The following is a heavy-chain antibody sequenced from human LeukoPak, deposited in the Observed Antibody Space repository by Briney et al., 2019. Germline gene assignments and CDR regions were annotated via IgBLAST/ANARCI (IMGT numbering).Heavy chain of an antibody. V-gene: IGHV3-73*01. D-gene: IGHD3-22*01. CDR1: GFTFSGSA. CDR2: IRSKANSYAT. CDR3: TRPYYDSTSPLGY. Sequence: GGSLKLSCAASGFTFSGSAIHWVRQASGKGLEWVGRIRSKANSYATAYAASVTGRFAISRDDSKNTAYLQINSLQTEDTAVYYCTRPYYDSTSPLGYWGQGTLVTVSS. J-gene: IGHJ4*02.